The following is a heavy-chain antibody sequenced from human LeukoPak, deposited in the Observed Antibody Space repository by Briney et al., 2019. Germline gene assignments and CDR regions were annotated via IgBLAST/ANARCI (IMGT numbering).Heavy chain of an antibody. J-gene: IGHJ5*02. CDR1: GGSISSYD. D-gene: IGHD3-22*01. Sequence: SEALSLTCTVTGGSISSYDWSWIRQPAGKGLEWIGRIYSSGSSNYNPSLKSRVTMSVDTSKNQFSPKLSSVTAADTAVYYCARESSGYYGLFDPWGQGTLVTVSS. CDR2: IYSSGSS. CDR3: ARESSGYYGLFDP. V-gene: IGHV4-4*07.